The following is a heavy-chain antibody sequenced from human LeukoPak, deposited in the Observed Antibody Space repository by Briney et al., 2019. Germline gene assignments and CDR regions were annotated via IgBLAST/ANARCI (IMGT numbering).Heavy chain of an antibody. CDR3: ARGLISRYSSAYFDY. CDR1: GYTFTSYG. V-gene: IGHV1-18*01. CDR2: ISAYNGNT. J-gene: IGHJ4*02. Sequence: GASVKVSCKASGYTFTSYGISWVRQAPGQGLEWMGWISAYNGNTNYAQKLQGRVTMTTDTSTSAAYMELGSLRSDDTAVYYCARGLISRYSSAYFDYWGQGTLVTVSS. D-gene: IGHD6-19*01.